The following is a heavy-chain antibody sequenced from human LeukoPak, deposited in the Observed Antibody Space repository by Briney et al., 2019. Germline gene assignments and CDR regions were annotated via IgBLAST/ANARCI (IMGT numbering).Heavy chain of an antibody. CDR2: IYYSGST. J-gene: IGHJ3*02. V-gene: IGHV4-59*01. D-gene: IGHD3-22*01. CDR1: GGSISSYY. CDR3: ASSLHYYENAFDI. Sequence: PSETLSLTCTVSGGSISSYYWSWIRQPPGKGLEWIGYIYYSGSTNYNPSLKSRVTISVDTSKNQFSLKLSFVTAADTAVYYCASSLHYYENAFDIWGQGTMVTVSS.